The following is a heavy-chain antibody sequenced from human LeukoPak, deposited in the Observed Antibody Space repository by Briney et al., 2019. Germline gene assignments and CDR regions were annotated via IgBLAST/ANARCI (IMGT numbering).Heavy chain of an antibody. J-gene: IGHJ6*02. CDR1: GFTSSSYA. Sequence: PGGSLRLSCAASGFTSSSYAMHWVRQAPGKGLEWVAIISYDGTNKYYADSVKGRFTISRDNSKNTLYLQMNSLRAEDTAVYYCAGGPYYDSSGYLPNYYGMDVWGQGTTVTVSS. CDR3: AGGPYYDSSGYLPNYYGMDV. V-gene: IGHV3-30*04. D-gene: IGHD3-22*01. CDR2: ISYDGTNK.